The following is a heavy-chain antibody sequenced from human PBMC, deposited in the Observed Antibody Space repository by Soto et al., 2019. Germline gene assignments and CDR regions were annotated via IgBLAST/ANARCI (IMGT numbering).Heavy chain of an antibody. D-gene: IGHD5-12*01. J-gene: IGHJ4*02. CDR3: ERQPNRPLAGYD. Sequence: QLQESGPGLVKPSETLSLTCTVSGASISSPTYYWRWIRQSPWKGLEWIGSIYYTGTTHYSTYLKTLGPLCVDTSKTQFSLTLTAVTAADTAIYYCERQPNRPLAGYDWCQGTLFTVSS. V-gene: IGHV4-39*01. CDR2: IYYTGTT. CDR1: GASISSPTYY.